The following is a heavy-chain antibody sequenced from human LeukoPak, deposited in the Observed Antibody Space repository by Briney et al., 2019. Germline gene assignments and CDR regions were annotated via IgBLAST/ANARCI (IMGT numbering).Heavy chain of an antibody. Sequence: SETLSLTCTVSGVSISSSSYYWGWLRQPPGKGLEWIGSIYYSGSTYYNPSLKSRVTISVDTSKNQFSLKLSSVTAADTAVYYCARIRTYYDILTGYYFNSFDYWGQGTLVTVSS. V-gene: IGHV4-39*07. CDR3: ARIRTYYDILTGYYFNSFDY. CDR1: GVSISSSSYY. CDR2: IYYSGST. D-gene: IGHD3-9*01. J-gene: IGHJ4*02.